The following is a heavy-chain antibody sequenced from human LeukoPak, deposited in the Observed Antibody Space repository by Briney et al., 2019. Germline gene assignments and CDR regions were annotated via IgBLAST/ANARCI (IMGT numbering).Heavy chain of an antibody. D-gene: IGHD2-2*01. Sequence: SVKVSCKASGGTFSSYAISWVRQAPGQGLEWMGGIIPIFGTANYAQKFQGRVTITADESTSTAYMELSSLRSEDTAVYYCARDRARYARAFDIWGQGTMVTVSS. V-gene: IGHV1-69*13. CDR3: ARDRARYARAFDI. CDR1: GGTFSSYA. J-gene: IGHJ3*02. CDR2: IIPIFGTA.